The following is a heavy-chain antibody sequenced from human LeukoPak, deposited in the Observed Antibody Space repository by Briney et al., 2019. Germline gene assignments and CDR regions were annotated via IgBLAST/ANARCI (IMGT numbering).Heavy chain of an antibody. Sequence: GSLRLSCAASGFSVSSDYMTWVRQAPGKGLEWVSVIYSGGSTYYADSVKGRSTISRDNSKNTLYLQMNNLRVEDTAVYYCARYHTALNYWGQGTLVTASS. D-gene: IGHD5-18*01. CDR3: ARYHTALNY. CDR2: IYSGGST. J-gene: IGHJ4*02. CDR1: GFSVSSDY. V-gene: IGHV3-53*01.